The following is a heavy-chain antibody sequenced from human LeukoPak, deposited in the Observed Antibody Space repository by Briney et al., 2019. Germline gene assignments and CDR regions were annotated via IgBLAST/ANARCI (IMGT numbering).Heavy chain of an antibody. CDR3: AREEFDP. V-gene: IGHV3-64D*06. J-gene: IGHJ5*02. CDR1: GLIFSSSW. Sequence: PGGSLRLSCAASGLIFSSSWMHWVRQAPGKGLEYVSAISSNGGSTYYADSVKGRFTISRDNSKNTLYLQMSSLRAEDTAVYYCAREEFDPWGQGTLVTVPS. CDR2: ISSNGGST.